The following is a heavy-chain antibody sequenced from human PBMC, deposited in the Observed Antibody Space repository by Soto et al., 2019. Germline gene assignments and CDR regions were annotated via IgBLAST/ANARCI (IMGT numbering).Heavy chain of an antibody. J-gene: IGHJ4*02. CDR1: GFSFSSYN. Sequence: GGSLRLSCAASGFSFSSYNMNWVRQAPGKGLQWVSSISSSSNYMYYADSVKGRFTISRDNAKNSLYLQMNGLRAEDTAVYFCARDLLCSAGRCPPLSDYWGQGTLVTVSS. CDR3: ARDLLCSAGRCPPLSDY. V-gene: IGHV3-21*01. D-gene: IGHD2-15*01. CDR2: ISSSSNYM.